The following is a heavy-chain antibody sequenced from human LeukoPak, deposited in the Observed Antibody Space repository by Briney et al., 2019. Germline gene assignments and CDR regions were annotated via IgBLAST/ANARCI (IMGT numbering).Heavy chain of an antibody. CDR1: GFSFSTSGMC. V-gene: IGHV2-70*01. CDR3: ARTQGTVVRGVPYGGYFDY. CDR2: IDLDDDK. D-gene: IGHD3-10*01. Sequence: ESGPALVKPTQTLTLTCTFSGFSFSTSGMCVSWIRQPPGKALEWLALIDLDDDKYYSTSLKTRLTISKDTSKNQVVLTMTNMDPVDTASYYCARTQGTVVRGVPYGGYFDYWGQGTLVTVSS. J-gene: IGHJ4*02.